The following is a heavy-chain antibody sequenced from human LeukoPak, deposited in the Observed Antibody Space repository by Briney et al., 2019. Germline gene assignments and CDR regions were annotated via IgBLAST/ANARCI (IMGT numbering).Heavy chain of an antibody. Sequence: PSETLSLTCTVSGGSISNTRSHWGWIRQPPGKGLEWNGSIYYSGATYYNPSLKSRVTISVDTSRNHFSLKLSSVTAADTAVYHCAREIVSSVDSWGQGSLVTVSS. CDR2: IYYSGAT. J-gene: IGHJ4*02. CDR1: GGSISNTRSH. D-gene: IGHD6-6*01. V-gene: IGHV4-39*02. CDR3: AREIVSSVDS.